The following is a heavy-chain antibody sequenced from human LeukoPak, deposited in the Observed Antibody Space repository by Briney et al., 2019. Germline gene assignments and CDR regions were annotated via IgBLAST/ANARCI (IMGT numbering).Heavy chain of an antibody. Sequence: GRSLRLPCAASGFTFSSYGMHWVRQAPGKGLEWVAVIWYDGSNKYYADSVKGRFTISRDNSKNTLYLQMSSLRAEDTAVYYCAKDSGRTYYDYVWGSCDYWGQGTLVTVSS. CDR2: IWYDGSNK. J-gene: IGHJ4*02. D-gene: IGHD3-16*01. CDR1: GFTFSSYG. V-gene: IGHV3-33*06. CDR3: AKDSGRTYYDYVWGSCDY.